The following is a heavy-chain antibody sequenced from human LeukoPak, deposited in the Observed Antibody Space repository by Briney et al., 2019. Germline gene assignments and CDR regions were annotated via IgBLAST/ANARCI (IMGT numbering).Heavy chain of an antibody. Sequence: PSETLSLTCAVYGGSFSGYYWSWIRQPPGKGLEWIGEINHSGSTNYNPSLKSRVTISADTSKNQFSLKLSSVTAADTAVYYCARELPYVWGSYRSYYFDYWGQGTLVTVSS. V-gene: IGHV4-34*01. CDR1: GGSFSGYY. CDR2: INHSGST. J-gene: IGHJ4*02. D-gene: IGHD3-16*02. CDR3: ARELPYVWGSYRSYYFDY.